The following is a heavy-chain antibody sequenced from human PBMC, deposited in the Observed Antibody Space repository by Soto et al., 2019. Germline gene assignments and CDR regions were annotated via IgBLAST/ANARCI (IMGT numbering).Heavy chain of an antibody. J-gene: IGHJ6*02. CDR2: ISISSTYI. D-gene: IGHD2-2*01. CDR1: GFTFTSYN. Sequence: PGGSLRLSCAASGFTFTSYNMNWVRQAPGKGLEWVSSISISSTYIYYTDSVKGRFTISRDNAKNSLFLQMNSLRAEDTAVYFCTRDFDSKYQYFGLDVWGQGTTVTVSS. V-gene: IGHV3-21*01. CDR3: TRDFDSKYQYFGLDV.